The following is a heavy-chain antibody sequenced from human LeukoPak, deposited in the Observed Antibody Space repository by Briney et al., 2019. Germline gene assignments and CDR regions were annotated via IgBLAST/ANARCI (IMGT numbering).Heavy chain of an antibody. D-gene: IGHD6-13*01. Sequence: PGGSLRLSCAASGFTFSSYGMHWVRQAPGKGLEWVAVISYDGSNKYYADSVKGRFTIFRDNSKNTLYLQMNSLRAEDTAVYYCAKNLGSSWFPDWGQGTLVTVSS. V-gene: IGHV3-30*18. CDR3: AKNLGSSWFPD. CDR1: GFTFSSYG. CDR2: ISYDGSNK. J-gene: IGHJ4*02.